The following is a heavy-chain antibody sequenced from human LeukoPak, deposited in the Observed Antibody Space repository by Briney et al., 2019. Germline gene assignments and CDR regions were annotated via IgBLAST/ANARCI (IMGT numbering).Heavy chain of an antibody. D-gene: IGHD3-22*01. Sequence: PGGSLRLSCAASGFTFDDYAMHWVRQAPGKGLEWVSGISWNSGSIGYADSVKGRFTISRDNAKNSLYLQMNSLRAEDTALYYCAKDLYDSSGYYYGGRDSFDIWGQGTMVTVSS. CDR1: GFTFDDYA. J-gene: IGHJ3*02. CDR2: ISWNSGSI. V-gene: IGHV3-9*01. CDR3: AKDLYDSSGYYYGGRDSFDI.